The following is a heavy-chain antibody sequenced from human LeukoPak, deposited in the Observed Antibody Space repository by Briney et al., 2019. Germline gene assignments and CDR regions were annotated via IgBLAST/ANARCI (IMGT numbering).Heavy chain of an antibody. J-gene: IGHJ3*02. CDR3: AREYGYSSGWPKGWRAFDI. D-gene: IGHD6-25*01. CDR1: GFTFSSYS. CDR2: ISSSSSTI. Sequence: GGSLRLSCAASGFTFSSYSMNWVRQAPGKGLEWVSYISSSSSTIYYADSVKGRFTISRDNAKNSLYLQMNSLRAEDTAVYYCAREYGYSSGWPKGWRAFDIWGQGTMVTVSS. V-gene: IGHV3-48*01.